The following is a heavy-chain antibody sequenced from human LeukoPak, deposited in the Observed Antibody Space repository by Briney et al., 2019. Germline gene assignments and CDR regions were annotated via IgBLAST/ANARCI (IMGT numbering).Heavy chain of an antibody. D-gene: IGHD2-2*01. V-gene: IGHV5-10-1*01. J-gene: IGHJ4*03. CDR1: GYTFSSYW. CDR3: AREVGRVRYFDY. Sequence: GESMGFSCKGSGYTFSSYWISWVRQMPGKGLEWMGRIDPSDSYTNYSPSFQGHVTISADKSISTAYLQWSSLKASDIAMYYCAREVGRVRYFDYWGEGYPGTVSS. CDR2: IDPSDSYT.